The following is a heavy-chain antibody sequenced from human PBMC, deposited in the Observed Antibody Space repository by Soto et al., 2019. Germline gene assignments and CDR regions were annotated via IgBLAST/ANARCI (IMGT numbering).Heavy chain of an antibody. D-gene: IGHD4-4*01. Sequence: GGSLRLSCATSGFSFSNYAMSWVRQAPGKGLEWVAAITSVGYTYYAESLKGRFTISRDNSKNTLYLQMNSLRAEDTAVYYCAKDIIDYSNSYFDYWGQGTQVTVYS. CDR3: AKDIIDYSNSYFDY. CDR2: ITSVGYT. CDR1: GFSFSNYA. V-gene: IGHV3-23*01. J-gene: IGHJ4*02.